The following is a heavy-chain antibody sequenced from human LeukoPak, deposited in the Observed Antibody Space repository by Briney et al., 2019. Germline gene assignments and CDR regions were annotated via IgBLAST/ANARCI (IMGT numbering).Heavy chain of an antibody. Sequence: GGSLRLSCAASGFTFNSYGMHWARQAPGKGLEWVAVISYDGSNKYYADSVKGRFTISRDNSKNTLYLQMNSLGAEDTAVYYCAKGHSSSWLFDYWGQGTLVTVSS. CDR1: GFTFNSYG. CDR3: AKGHSSSWLFDY. J-gene: IGHJ4*02. CDR2: ISYDGSNK. V-gene: IGHV3-30*18. D-gene: IGHD6-13*01.